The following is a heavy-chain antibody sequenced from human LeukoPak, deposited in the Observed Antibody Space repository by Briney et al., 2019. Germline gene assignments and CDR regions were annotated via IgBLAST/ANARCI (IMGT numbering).Heavy chain of an antibody. V-gene: IGHV1-69*13. Sequence: ASVTVSCKASEGTFSSYAISWVRQAPGQGLEWMGGIIPIFGTANYAQKFQGRVTITADESTSTAYMELSSLRSEDTAVYYCARDYCSSTSCYQWGAFDIWGQGTMVTVSS. CDR2: IIPIFGTA. CDR1: EGTFSSYA. D-gene: IGHD2-2*01. J-gene: IGHJ3*02. CDR3: ARDYCSSTSCYQWGAFDI.